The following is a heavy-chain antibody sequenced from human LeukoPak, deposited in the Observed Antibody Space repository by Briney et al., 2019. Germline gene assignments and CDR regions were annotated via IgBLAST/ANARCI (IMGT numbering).Heavy chain of an antibody. Sequence: SVKVSCKASGYTFTSYGISWVRQAPGQGLEWMGGIIPIFGTANYAQKFQGRVTITADESTSTAYMELSSLRSEDTAVYYCARGGRYYYDSSGYADYWGQGTLVTVSS. CDR3: ARGGRYYYDSSGYADY. V-gene: IGHV1-69*13. J-gene: IGHJ4*02. D-gene: IGHD3-22*01. CDR1: GYTFTSYG. CDR2: IIPIFGTA.